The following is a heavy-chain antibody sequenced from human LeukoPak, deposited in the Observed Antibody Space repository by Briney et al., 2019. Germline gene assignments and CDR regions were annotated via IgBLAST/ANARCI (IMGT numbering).Heavy chain of an antibody. Sequence: GESLKISCKGSGYSFTSYWIGWVRQMPGKGLEWMGIIYPGDSDTRYSPSFQGQVTISADKSISTAYLQWSSLKASDTAMYYCARHEHGSGSYLANYYGMDVWGKGTTVTVSS. CDR3: ARHEHGSGSYLANYYGMDV. CDR2: IYPGDSDT. V-gene: IGHV5-51*01. D-gene: IGHD3-10*01. J-gene: IGHJ6*04. CDR1: GYSFTSYW.